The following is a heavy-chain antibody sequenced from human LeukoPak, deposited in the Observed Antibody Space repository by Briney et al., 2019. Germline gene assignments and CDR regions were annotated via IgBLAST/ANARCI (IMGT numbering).Heavy chain of an antibody. CDR1: GYTFTGYY. J-gene: IGHJ4*02. V-gene: IGHV1-2*02. CDR3: ARPYYYGSGSYYNWNY. Sequence: ASVKVSCKASGYTFTGYYMHWVRQAPGQGLEWMGWINPNSGGTNYAQKFQGRVTMTRDTSISTAYMELSRLRPDDTAVYYCARPYYYGSGSYYNWNYWGQGTLVTVSS. CDR2: INPNSGGT. D-gene: IGHD3-10*01.